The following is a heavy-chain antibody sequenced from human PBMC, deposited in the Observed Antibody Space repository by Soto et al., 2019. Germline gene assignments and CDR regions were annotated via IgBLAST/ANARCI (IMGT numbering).Heavy chain of an antibody. CDR2: IDDGNGNT. D-gene: IGHD2-15*01. Sequence: ASVKVSCKASGFTFTSSAMQWVRQARGQRLAWIGWIDDGNGNTNYAQKFQERVTITRDMSTSTAYMELSSLRSEDTAVYYCAAAGSHPVGYCSGGSCYDYYGMDVWGQGTTVTVSS. CDR3: AAAGSHPVGYCSGGSCYDYYGMDV. V-gene: IGHV1-58*02. CDR1: GFTFTSSA. J-gene: IGHJ6*02.